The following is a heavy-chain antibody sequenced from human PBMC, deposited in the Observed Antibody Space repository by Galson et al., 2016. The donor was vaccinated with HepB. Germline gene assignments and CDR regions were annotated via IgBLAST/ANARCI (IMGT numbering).Heavy chain of an antibody. CDR3: GTSSRAWAADAFDI. V-gene: IGHV3-53*01. CDR1: GFTVDTYH. D-gene: IGHD6-13*01. CDR2: IFSGGGT. Sequence: SLRLSCAASGFTVDTYHMGWVRQAPGKGLEWVSVIFSGGGTSDADSVRGRSSISRDHSKNTLYLQMNSLRVEDTALYYCGTSSRAWAADAFDIWGQGTMVTVSS. J-gene: IGHJ3*02.